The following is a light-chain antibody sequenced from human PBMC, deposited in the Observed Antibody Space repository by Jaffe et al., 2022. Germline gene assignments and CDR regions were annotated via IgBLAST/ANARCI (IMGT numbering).Light chain of an antibody. CDR3: QHYGSSPRPLAT. J-gene: IGKJ2*01. CDR1: QSVSSSY. V-gene: IGKV3-20*01. CDR2: GTS. Sequence: ELVLTQSPGTLSLSPGERATLSCRASQSVSSSYLAWYQQKPGQAPRLLIYGTSSRAAGIPDRFSGSGSGTDFTLTISRLEPEDFAVYFCQHYGSSPRPLATFGQGTKLEIK.